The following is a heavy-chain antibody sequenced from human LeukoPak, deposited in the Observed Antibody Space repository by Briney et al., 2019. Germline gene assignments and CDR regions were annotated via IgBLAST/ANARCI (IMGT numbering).Heavy chain of an antibody. CDR3: ASHYCSGGSCYSGYRRNYYMDV. J-gene: IGHJ6*03. CDR2: IYYSGST. V-gene: IGHV4-59*08. Sequence: SETLSLTCTVSDGSITSNYWSWIRQPPGKGLEWIAYIYYSGSTNYNPSLKSRVTISIDTSKNQFSLKLSSVTAADTAVYYCASHYCSGGSCYSGYRRNYYMDVWGKGTTVTVSS. D-gene: IGHD2-15*01. CDR1: DGSITSNY.